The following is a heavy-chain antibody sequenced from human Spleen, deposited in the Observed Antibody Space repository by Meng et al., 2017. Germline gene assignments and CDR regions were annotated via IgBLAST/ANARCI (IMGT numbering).Heavy chain of an antibody. CDR3: ARDYWGSLDY. Sequence: QVQLQESGPGRVRPSETLSLICTVSGGSVRSSDYQWSWIRQPPGKGLEWIGFASTNYNPSLKSRLTISLDTSKNQFSLKLTSVTAADTAVYYCARDYWGSLDYWGQGILVTVPS. J-gene: IGHJ4*02. D-gene: IGHD7-27*01. CDR1: GGSVRSSDYQ. V-gene: IGHV4-61*08. CDR2: AST.